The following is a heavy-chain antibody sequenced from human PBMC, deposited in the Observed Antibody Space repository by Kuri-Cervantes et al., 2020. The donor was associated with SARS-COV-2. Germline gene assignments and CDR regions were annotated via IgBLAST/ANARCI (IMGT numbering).Heavy chain of an antibody. CDR1: GFTVSSNY. CDR2: IYSGGST. D-gene: IGHD4-17*01. CDR3: ARIYAGDYENWYFDL. V-gene: IGHV3-53*04. J-gene: IGHJ2*01. Sequence: GGSLRLSCAASGFTVSSNYMSWVRQAPGKGLEWVSVIYSGGSTYYADSVKGRFTISRHNSKNTLYLQMNSLRAEDTAVYYCARIYAGDYENWYFDLWGRGTLVTVSS.